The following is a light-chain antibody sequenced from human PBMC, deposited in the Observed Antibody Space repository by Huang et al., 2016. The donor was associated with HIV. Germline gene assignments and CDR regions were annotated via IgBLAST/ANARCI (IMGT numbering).Light chain of an antibody. Sequence: EIVLTQSPGTLSLSPGGRATLSCRASQSVSGTYLACYQQKPGQAPRLLIYGTSIRATGLPDRFSGSVSATDFTLTLSGLVPEDFALYYCQQYGTSPPSLTFGGGTKVEIK. CDR1: QSVSGTY. CDR2: GTS. CDR3: QQYGTSPPSLT. J-gene: IGKJ4*01. V-gene: IGKV3-20*01.